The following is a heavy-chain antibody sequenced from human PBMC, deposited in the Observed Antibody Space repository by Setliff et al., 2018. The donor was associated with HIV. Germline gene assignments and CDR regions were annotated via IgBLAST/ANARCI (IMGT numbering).Heavy chain of an antibody. V-gene: IGHV1-69*10. CDR1: GGTSSTHA. D-gene: IGHD3-10*01. CDR3: AGPRGDEAFDV. CDR2: IISILDIT. J-gene: IGHJ3*01. Sequence: ASVKVSCKASGGTSSTHAINWVRQAPGQGLEWMGQIISILDITSYTQKLQGRVSITADKSTSTFYMELSDLTSADTAVYYCAGPRGDEAFDVWGQGTKVTVSS.